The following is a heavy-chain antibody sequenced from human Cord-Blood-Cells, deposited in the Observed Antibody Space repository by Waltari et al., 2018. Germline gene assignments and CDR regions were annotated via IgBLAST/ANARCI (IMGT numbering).Heavy chain of an antibody. Sequence: VKPSETLSLTCTVSGGSVSSGSYYWSWIRQPPGKGLEWIGYIYYSGSTNYNPSLKSRVTISVDTSKNQFSLKLSSVTAADTAVYYCARDRGSSSPFDYWGQGTLVTVSS. CDR1: GGSVSSGSYY. D-gene: IGHD6-6*01. CDR3: ARDRGSSSPFDY. CDR2: IYYSGST. V-gene: IGHV4-61*01. J-gene: IGHJ4*02.